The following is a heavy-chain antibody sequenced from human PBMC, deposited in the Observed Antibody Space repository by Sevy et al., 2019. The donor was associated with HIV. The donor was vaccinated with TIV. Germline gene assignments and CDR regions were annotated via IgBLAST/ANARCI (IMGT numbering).Heavy chain of an antibody. CDR1: GFIFSRYE. D-gene: IGHD4-17*01. J-gene: IGHJ4*02. V-gene: IGHV3-48*03. Sequence: GGSLRLSCAASGFIFSRYEMNWVRQAPGKGLEWVSFISSSGSTISYADSVRGRFTISRDNAKNSLYLQMNGLRADDTAVYYCARDLPPSATTVAHFDYWGQGTLVTVSS. CDR2: ISSSGSTI. CDR3: ARDLPPSATTVAHFDY.